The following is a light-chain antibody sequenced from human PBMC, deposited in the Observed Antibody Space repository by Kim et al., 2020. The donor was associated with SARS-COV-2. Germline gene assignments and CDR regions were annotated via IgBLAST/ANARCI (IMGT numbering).Light chain of an antibody. CDR3: QQYKNWPLYT. Sequence: VSAGGRATLYWGASQSVGGILAWYQQQPGQAPGLLIYGASTRATGIPARFSGSGSGAEFTLPISNLQSEDFAVYYWQQYKNWPLYTFGQGTKLEI. CDR1: QSVGGI. V-gene: IGKV3-15*01. CDR2: GAS. J-gene: IGKJ2*01.